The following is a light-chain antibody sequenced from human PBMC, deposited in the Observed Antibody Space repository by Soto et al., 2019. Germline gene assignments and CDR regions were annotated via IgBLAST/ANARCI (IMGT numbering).Light chain of an antibody. CDR1: SGHSRYA. Sequence: QPVLTQSPSASASLGASVKLTCTLSSGHSRYAIAWHQQQPEKGPRYLMNLNIDGSHSKGDGIPDRFSGSSSGAERYLTISSLQSEDEADYYCQTWVTGIVVFGGGTQLTVL. CDR2: LNIDGSH. J-gene: IGLJ2*01. V-gene: IGLV4-69*01. CDR3: QTWVTGIVV.